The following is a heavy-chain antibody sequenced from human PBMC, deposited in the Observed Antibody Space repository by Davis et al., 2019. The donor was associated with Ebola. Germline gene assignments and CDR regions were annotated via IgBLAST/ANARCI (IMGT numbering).Heavy chain of an antibody. D-gene: IGHD2-15*01. CDR3: AAADIVVVVDGTSYPHAFDT. Sequence: GESPKTSRAASGFTFSSYWMSWVRQAPGKGLEWVANIKQDGSEKYYVDSVKGRFTISRDNAKNSLFLQMNSLRAEDTAVYYCAAADIVVVVDGTSYPHAFDTWGQGTVVTVSS. CDR2: IKQDGSEK. V-gene: IGHV3-7*01. CDR1: GFTFSSYW. J-gene: IGHJ3*02.